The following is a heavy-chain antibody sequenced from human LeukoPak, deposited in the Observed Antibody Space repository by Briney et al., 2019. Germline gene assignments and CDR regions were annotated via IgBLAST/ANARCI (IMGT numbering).Heavy chain of an antibody. Sequence: PGGSLRLSCTASGFAFDEHGMSWVRQVPGKGLEWVSGINWSGGSTGYADPLRGRFTISRDNAKNSLYLQMDSLIAEDTALYYCARAPITSPFYFDYWGQGALGTVSS. D-gene: IGHD2-2*01. V-gene: IGHV3-20*04. CDR1: GFAFDEHG. CDR3: ARAPITSPFYFDY. CDR2: INWSGGST. J-gene: IGHJ4*02.